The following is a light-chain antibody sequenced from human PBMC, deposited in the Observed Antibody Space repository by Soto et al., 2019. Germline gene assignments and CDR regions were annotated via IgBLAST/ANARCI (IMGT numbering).Light chain of an antibody. V-gene: IGKV1-9*01. CDR3: QQLNSYPYT. J-gene: IGKJ2*01. CDR1: QGISSY. Sequence: DIQLTQSPSFLSASVGDRVTITCRASQGISSYLAWYQQKPGTSPKLLIYDASTLQSGVPSSFSGSGSETEFTLTISSLQPEDFATYYCQQLNSYPYTFGQGTNLEIK. CDR2: DAS.